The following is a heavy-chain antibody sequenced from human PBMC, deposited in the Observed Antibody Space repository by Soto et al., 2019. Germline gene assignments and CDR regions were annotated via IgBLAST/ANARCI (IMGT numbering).Heavy chain of an antibody. CDR2: INHSGST. CDR3: ARGPPSYYYGSGSYNTWCYFDY. Sequence: SETLSLTCAVYGGSFSGYYWSWIRQPPGKGLEWIGEINHSGSTNCNPSLKSRVTISVDTSKNQFSLKLSSVTAADTAVYYCARGPPSYYYGSGSYNTWCYFDYWGQGTLVTVSS. D-gene: IGHD3-10*01. J-gene: IGHJ4*02. CDR1: GGSFSGYY. V-gene: IGHV4-34*01.